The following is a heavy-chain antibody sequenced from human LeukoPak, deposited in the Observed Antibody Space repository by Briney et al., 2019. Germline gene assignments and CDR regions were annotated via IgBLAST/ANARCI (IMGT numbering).Heavy chain of an antibody. J-gene: IGHJ4*02. CDR3: ARDRRYYGSGSYYHRFDY. D-gene: IGHD3-10*01. Sequence: QAGGSLRLSCAASGFTFSSYWMSWVRQAPGKGLEWVANIKQDGSEKYYVDSVKGRFTISRDNAENLLYLQMNSLRAEDTAVYYCARDRRYYGSGSYYHRFDYWGQGTLVTVSP. V-gene: IGHV3-7*01. CDR2: IKQDGSEK. CDR1: GFTFSSYW.